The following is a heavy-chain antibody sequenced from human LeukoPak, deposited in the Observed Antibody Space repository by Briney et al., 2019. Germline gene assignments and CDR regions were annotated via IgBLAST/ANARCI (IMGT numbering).Heavy chain of an antibody. Sequence: GGSLRLSCAASGFTFSSYGMHWVRQAPGKGLEWVAVISYDGSNKYYADSVKGRFTISRDNSKNTLYLQMNSLRAEDTAVYYCAKDRWGIAAAGTFDYWGQGTLVTVSS. CDR1: GFTFSSYG. V-gene: IGHV3-30*18. D-gene: IGHD6-13*01. CDR2: ISYDGSNK. J-gene: IGHJ4*02. CDR3: AKDRWGIAAAGTFDY.